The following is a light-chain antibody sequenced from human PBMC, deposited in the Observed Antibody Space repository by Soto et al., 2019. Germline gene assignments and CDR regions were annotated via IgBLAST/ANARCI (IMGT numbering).Light chain of an antibody. CDR1: SSDVGGYNY. V-gene: IGLV2-8*01. CDR3: SSYAGTDNFYV. J-gene: IGLJ1*01. Sequence: SVLTQHPSKSGSPGQSVTISCTGTSSDVGGYNYVSWYQQHPGKASKLMIYEVTKRPSGVPDRFSGSKSASTASLTVSGLQAEDEADYYRSSYAGTDNFYVFGTGTKVTVL. CDR2: EVT.